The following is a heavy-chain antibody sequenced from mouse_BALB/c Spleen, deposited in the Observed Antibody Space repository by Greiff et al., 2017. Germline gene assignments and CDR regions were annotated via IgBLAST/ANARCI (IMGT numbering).Heavy chain of an antibody. D-gene: IGHD2-4*01. J-gene: IGHJ3*01. CDR1: GYTFSSYW. Sequence: QVQLQQSGAELMKPGASVKISCKATGYTFSSYWIEWVKQRPGHGLEWIGEILPGSGSTNYNEKFKGKATFTADTSSNTAYMQLSSLTSEDSAVYYCARFDYDYGRGFAYWGQGTLVTVSA. CDR2: ILPGSGST. CDR3: ARFDYDYGRGFAY. V-gene: IGHV1-9*01.